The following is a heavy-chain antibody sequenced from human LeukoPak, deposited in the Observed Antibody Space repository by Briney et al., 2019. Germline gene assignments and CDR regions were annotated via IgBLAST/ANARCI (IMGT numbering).Heavy chain of an antibody. Sequence: GGSLRLSCAASGFTVSSNYMSWVRQAPGKGLEWVSVIYSGGSTYYADSVKGRFTISRDNSKNTLYLQMNSLRAEDTAVYYCASLSGDSSGYPRWYFDYWGQGTLVTVSS. D-gene: IGHD3-22*01. V-gene: IGHV3-53*01. CDR1: GFTVSSNY. CDR2: IYSGGST. J-gene: IGHJ4*02. CDR3: ASLSGDSSGYPRWYFDY.